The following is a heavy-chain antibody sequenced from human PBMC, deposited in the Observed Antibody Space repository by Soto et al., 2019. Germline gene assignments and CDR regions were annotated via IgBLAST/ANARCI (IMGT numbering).Heavy chain of an antibody. CDR1: GFTFTSSA. Sequence: SVKVSCKASGFTFTSSAVQWVRQARGQRLEWIGWIVVGNGNTNYAQKFQERVTMTTDTSTSTAYMELRSLRSDDTGVYYCARDRYYDILTGPDYWGQGTQVTVSS. CDR3: ARDRYYDILTGPDY. V-gene: IGHV1-58*01. J-gene: IGHJ4*02. CDR2: IVVGNGNT. D-gene: IGHD3-9*01.